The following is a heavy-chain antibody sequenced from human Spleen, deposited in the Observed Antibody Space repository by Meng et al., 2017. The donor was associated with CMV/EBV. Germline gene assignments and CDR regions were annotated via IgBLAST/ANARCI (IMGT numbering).Heavy chain of an antibody. CDR1: GFTFSSYS. V-gene: IGHV3-48*04. J-gene: IGHJ4*02. CDR3: ARDQRDSSSPAHDY. Sequence: LSLTCAASGFTFSSYSMNWVRQAPGKGLEWVSYISSSSSTIYYADSVKGRFTISRDNAKNSLYLQMNSLRAEDTAVYFCARDQRDSSSPAHDYWGQGTLVTVSS. D-gene: IGHD6-13*01. CDR2: ISSSSSTI.